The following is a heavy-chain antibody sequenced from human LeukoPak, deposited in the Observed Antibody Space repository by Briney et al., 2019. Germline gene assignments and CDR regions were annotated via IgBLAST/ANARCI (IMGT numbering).Heavy chain of an antibody. CDR3: ARGRLDYGEYRNWFDP. D-gene: IGHD4-17*01. V-gene: IGHV3-21*01. CDR1: GFTLSSYS. J-gene: IGHJ5*02. Sequence: GCALRLSCAASGFTLSSYSIDWVRQAPGMGLEWVSCISSSSSYIYCADSVKGRLTISRDNAKNSLHLQINSLRAEDTAVYYCARGRLDYGEYRNWFDPWGQGTLVTVST. CDR2: ISSSSSYI.